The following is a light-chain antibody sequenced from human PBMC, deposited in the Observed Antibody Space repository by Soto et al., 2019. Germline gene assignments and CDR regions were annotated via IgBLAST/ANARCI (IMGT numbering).Light chain of an antibody. CDR1: RGHSSYI. Sequence: QPVLTQSSSASASLGSSVKLTCTLSRGHSSYIIAWHQQQPGKAPRYLMKLEGSGSYNKGSGVPDRFSGSSSGADRYLTISNLQFEDEADYYCETWDSKVFGGGTKLTVL. J-gene: IGLJ3*02. V-gene: IGLV4-60*02. CDR3: ETWDSKV. CDR2: LEGSGSY.